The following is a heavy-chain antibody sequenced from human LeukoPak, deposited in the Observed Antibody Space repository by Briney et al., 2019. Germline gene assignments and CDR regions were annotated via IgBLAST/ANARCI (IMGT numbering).Heavy chain of an antibody. Sequence: ASVKVSCKASGYTFTSYGISWVRQAPGQGLEWMGWISAYNGNTNYAQKLQGRVTMTTDTSTSTAYMELRSLRFDDTAVYYCARGCSSTSCSTFDYWGQGTLVTVSS. CDR2: ISAYNGNT. CDR1: GYTFTSYG. D-gene: IGHD2-2*01. V-gene: IGHV1-18*01. J-gene: IGHJ4*02. CDR3: ARGCSSTSCSTFDY.